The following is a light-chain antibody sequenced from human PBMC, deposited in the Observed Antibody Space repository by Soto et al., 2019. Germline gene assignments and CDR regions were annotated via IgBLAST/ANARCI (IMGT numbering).Light chain of an antibody. J-gene: IGKJ2*01. V-gene: IGKV3-20*01. CDR3: QQYGRSPMFT. CDR2: GAS. CDR1: QSVSSNY. Sequence: EIVLTQSPGTLSLSPGERATLFCRASQSVSSNYLAWYQQKPGQAPRLLIYGASRGAAGIPDRFSGSGSGTDFTPTISRLEPEDFAVYFCQQYGRSPMFTFGQGTKVDIK.